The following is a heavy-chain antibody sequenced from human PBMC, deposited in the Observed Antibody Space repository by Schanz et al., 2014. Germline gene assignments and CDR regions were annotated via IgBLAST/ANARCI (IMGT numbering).Heavy chain of an antibody. J-gene: IGHJ6*02. V-gene: IGHV1-3*01. CDR3: ARGPSQGYSYGHNIGAYYYGMDV. Sequence: QVQLVQSWAEVKGPGASVKVSCKASGYSFTPFPIHWVRQAPGQRLEWMGRIISILGIPNYAQKFQGRVTMTRDTSTSTVYMELSSLRSEDTAVYYCARGPSQGYSYGHNIGAYYYGMDVWGQGTTVTVSS. CDR2: IISILGIP. CDR1: GYSFTPFP. D-gene: IGHD5-18*01.